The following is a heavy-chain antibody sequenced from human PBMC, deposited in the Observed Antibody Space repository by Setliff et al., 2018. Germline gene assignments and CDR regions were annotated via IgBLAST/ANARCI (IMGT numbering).Heavy chain of an antibody. J-gene: IGHJ3*02. CDR3: ARCHGALLYDAFDI. CDR2: FDPGDGET. D-gene: IGHD4-17*01. V-gene: IGHV1-24*01. Sequence: ASVKVSCKVSGYTLTELSMHWVRQAPGKGLEWMGDFDPGDGETIYAQKFQGRVTMTEDTSTDTAFMELSSLRPEDAAAYYCARCHGALLYDAFDIWGQGTMVTVSS. CDR1: GYTLTELS.